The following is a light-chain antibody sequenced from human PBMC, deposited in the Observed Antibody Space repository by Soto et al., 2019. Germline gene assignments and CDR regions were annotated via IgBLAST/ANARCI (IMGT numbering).Light chain of an antibody. CDR1: QSVSSN. CDR2: GAS. V-gene: IGKV3-15*01. CDR3: QQCTNWPRT. Sequence: EIVMTQSPVTLSVSPGERATLSCWASQSVSSNLAWYQQKPGQAPRLLIYGASTRATGIPDRFSGSGSGTEFTLPISSLQSEDSAVYYCQQCTNWPRTFGQGTKVKIK. J-gene: IGKJ1*01.